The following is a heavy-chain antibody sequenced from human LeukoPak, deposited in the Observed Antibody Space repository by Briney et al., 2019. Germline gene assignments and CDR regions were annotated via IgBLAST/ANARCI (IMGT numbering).Heavy chain of an antibody. V-gene: IGHV1-18*04. D-gene: IGHD1-1*01. Sequence: ASVKVFCKASGYTFTSYGISWVRQAPGQGLEWMGWITTYSGNTNYAQKFQGRVTMTTDTSTSTAYMELRSLRSDDTAVYYCAIDRPSAVGTTARFDPWGQGTLVAVSS. CDR3: AIDRPSAVGTTARFDP. J-gene: IGHJ5*02. CDR2: ITTYSGNT. CDR1: GYTFTSYG.